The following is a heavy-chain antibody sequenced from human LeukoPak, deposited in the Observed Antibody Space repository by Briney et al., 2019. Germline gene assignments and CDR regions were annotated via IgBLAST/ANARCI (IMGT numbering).Heavy chain of an antibody. CDR3: ARVWFGETYFDY. CDR1: GFTFSSYS. D-gene: IGHD3-10*01. J-gene: IGHJ4*02. Sequence: PGGSLGLSCAASGFTFSSYSMNWVRQAPGKGLEWVSSISSSSSYIYYADSVKGRFTISRDNAKNSLYLQMNSLRAEDTAVYYCARVWFGETYFDYWGQGTLVTVSS. CDR2: ISSSSSYI. V-gene: IGHV3-21*01.